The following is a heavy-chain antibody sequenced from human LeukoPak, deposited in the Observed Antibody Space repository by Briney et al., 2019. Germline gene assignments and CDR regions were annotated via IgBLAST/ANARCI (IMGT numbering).Heavy chain of an antibody. Sequence: GGSLRLSCEASGFTLRTHSMNWVRQAPGKGLEWVSSITKSSSYVYYADSVKGRFTISRDNANNSLFLQMNNLGVEDTGVYYCARGSGVHVWGQGPLVIVSS. CDR3: ARGSGVHV. CDR1: GFTLRTHS. CDR2: ITKSSSYV. V-gene: IGHV3-21*04. D-gene: IGHD3-10*01. J-gene: IGHJ4*02.